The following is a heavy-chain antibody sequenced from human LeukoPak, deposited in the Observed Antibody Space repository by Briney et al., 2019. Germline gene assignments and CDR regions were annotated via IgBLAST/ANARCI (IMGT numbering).Heavy chain of an antibody. J-gene: IGHJ4*02. CDR1: GGSISSYY. V-gene: IGHV4-59*12. CDR2: IYHSGSI. D-gene: IGHD3-3*01. Sequence: PSETLSLTCTVSGGSISSYYWSWIRQPPGKGLEWIGSIYHSGSIYYNPSLKSRVTISVDTSKNQLSLKLSSVTAADTAVYYCARDLYYDFWSGLGFWGQGTLVTVSS. CDR3: ARDLYYDFWSGLGF.